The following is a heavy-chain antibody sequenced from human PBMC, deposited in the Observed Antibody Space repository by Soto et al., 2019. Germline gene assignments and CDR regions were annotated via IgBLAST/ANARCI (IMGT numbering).Heavy chain of an antibody. Sequence: QVQLVQSGAEEKKPGASVKVSCKASGYTFISYSMHWARQAPGQRLEWMGWIHGGNGDTKYSQNFQGRITITMDTSASTVYMEVSSLRSEDTAVYYCARPKNYADYLDHWGQGTLVTVSS. V-gene: IGHV1-3*05. CDR3: ARPKNYADYLDH. D-gene: IGHD1-7*01. CDR2: IHGGNGDT. J-gene: IGHJ4*02. CDR1: GYTFISYS.